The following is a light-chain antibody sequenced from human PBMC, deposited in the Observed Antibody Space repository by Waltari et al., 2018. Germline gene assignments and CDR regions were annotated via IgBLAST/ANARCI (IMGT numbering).Light chain of an antibody. CDR2: YNSDSEK. CDR1: SDFNVGAFI. Sequence: QPVLTQPPSSSASPGESARLTCTLPSDFNVGAFIIYWYQQRPGSPPRFLLYYNSDSEKAQGSGVPIRFSGSKDASANAGILLISGLQSEDEADYYCMLWPSNVWVFGGGTKLTVL. CDR3: MLWPSNVWV. V-gene: IGLV5-37*01. J-gene: IGLJ3*02.